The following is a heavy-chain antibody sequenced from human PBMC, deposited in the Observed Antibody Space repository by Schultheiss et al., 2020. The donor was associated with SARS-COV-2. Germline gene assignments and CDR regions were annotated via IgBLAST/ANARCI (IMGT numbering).Heavy chain of an antibody. Sequence: GGSLRLSCAASGFTFSSYAMHWVRQAPGKGLEWVAVISYDGSNKYYADSVKGRFTISRDNSKNTLYLQMNSLRAEDTAVYYCAREISSRQPNWFDPWGQGTLVTVSS. D-gene: IGHD6-6*01. V-gene: IGHV3-30-3*01. CDR2: ISYDGSNK. J-gene: IGHJ5*02. CDR1: GFTFSSYA. CDR3: AREISSRQPNWFDP.